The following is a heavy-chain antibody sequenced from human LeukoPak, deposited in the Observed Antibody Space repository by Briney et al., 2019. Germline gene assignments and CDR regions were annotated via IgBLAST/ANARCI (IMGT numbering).Heavy chain of an antibody. J-gene: IGHJ6*02. V-gene: IGHV3-9*01. Sequence: GGSLRLSCEASGFSFDDFDMHWIRHAPGKGLEWVSRIGWNGRSIHYADSVKGRFTISRDNAKKSLYLQMISLRVEDTALYYCAKDSDYFGSGSYYNFWDVWGQGTTVIVSS. CDR2: IGWNGRSI. CDR1: GFSFDDFD. D-gene: IGHD3-10*01. CDR3: AKDSDYFGSGSYYNFWDV.